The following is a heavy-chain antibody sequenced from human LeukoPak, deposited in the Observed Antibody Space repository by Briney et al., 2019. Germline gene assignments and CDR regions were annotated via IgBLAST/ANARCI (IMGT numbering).Heavy chain of an antibody. Sequence: SSQTLSLTCTVSGGSISSGSYYWSWIRQPAGKGLESIGRIYTSGSTNYNPSLKSRVTISVDTSKNQFSLKLSSVTAADTAVYYCARAPGYSSGCYLDYWGQGTLVTVSS. D-gene: IGHD6-19*01. CDR3: ARAPGYSSGCYLDY. J-gene: IGHJ4*02. CDR2: IYTSGST. V-gene: IGHV4-61*02. CDR1: GGSISSGSYY.